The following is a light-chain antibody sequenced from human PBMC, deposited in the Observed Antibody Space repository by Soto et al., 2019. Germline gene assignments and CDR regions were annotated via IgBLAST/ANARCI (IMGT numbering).Light chain of an antibody. CDR3: QQYGSSPFT. Sequence: IVVTLSPGTLSLSPGERATLSCRASQSVSSSYLAWYQQKPGQAPRLLIYAASSRATGIPDRFSGSGSGTDFTLTISRLEPEDFAVYYCQQYGSSPFTFGPGTKVDI. CDR1: QSVSSSY. CDR2: AAS. V-gene: IGKV3-20*01. J-gene: IGKJ3*01.